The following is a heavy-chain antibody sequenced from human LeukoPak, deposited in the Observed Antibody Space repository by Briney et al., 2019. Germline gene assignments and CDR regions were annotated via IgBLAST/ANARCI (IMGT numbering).Heavy chain of an antibody. J-gene: IGHJ5*02. CDR2: INPNSGGT. V-gene: IGHV1-2*02. Sequence: GASVKVSCKASGYTFTSYDINWVRQATGQGLEWMGWINPNSGGTNYAQKFQGRVTMTRDTSISTAYMELSRLRSDDTAVYYCARDPSGELQNWFDPWGQGTLVTVSS. CDR3: ARDPSGELQNWFDP. D-gene: IGHD1-26*01. CDR1: GYTFTSYD.